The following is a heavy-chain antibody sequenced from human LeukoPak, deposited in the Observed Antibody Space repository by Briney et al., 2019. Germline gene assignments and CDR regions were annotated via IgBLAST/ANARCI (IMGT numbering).Heavy chain of an antibody. Sequence: GASVTVSFTASVYTFTSYYMHWVRHAPGQGLEWMGIINPSGGSTSYAQKFQGRVTITRDTSTSTVYMDLSSLRSTDTAVYYCATHSSYALYYFDYGGQGTLSTAS. J-gene: IGHJ4*02. CDR1: VYTFTSYY. V-gene: IGHV1-46*03. CDR2: INPSGGST. CDR3: ATHSSYALYYFDY. D-gene: IGHD2-2*01.